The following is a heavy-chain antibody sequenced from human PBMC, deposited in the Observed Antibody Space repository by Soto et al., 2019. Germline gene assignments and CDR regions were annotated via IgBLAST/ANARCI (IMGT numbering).Heavy chain of an antibody. V-gene: IGHV4-61*01. CDR3: ARDKAYYDILTGYQSYYFDY. D-gene: IGHD3-9*01. J-gene: IGHJ4*02. CDR1: GGSISSSSYY. CDR2: IYYSGST. Sequence: PSETLSLTCTVSGGSISSSSYYWGWIRQPQGQGLEWIGYIYYSGSTNYNPSLKSRVTISVDTSKNQFSLKLSSVTAADTAVYYCARDKAYYDILTGYQSYYFDYWGQGTLVTVSS.